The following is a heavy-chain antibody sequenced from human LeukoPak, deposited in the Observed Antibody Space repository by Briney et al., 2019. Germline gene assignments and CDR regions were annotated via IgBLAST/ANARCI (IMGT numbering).Heavy chain of an antibody. Sequence: GGSLRLSCATSGFTLSSYWMHWVRHVPGKGLEWLSRINNDGVSTSYADSVKGRFTISRDNAKNTLYLRMNSLRAEDTAIYYCARKPLSGGYGGTIDYWGQGTLVTVSS. J-gene: IGHJ4*02. CDR1: GFTLSSYW. CDR2: INNDGVST. CDR3: ARKPLSGGYGGTIDY. D-gene: IGHD5-12*01. V-gene: IGHV3-74*01.